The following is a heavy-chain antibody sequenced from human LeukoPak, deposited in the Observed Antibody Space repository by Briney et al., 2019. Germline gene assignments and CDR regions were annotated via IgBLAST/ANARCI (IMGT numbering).Heavy chain of an antibody. D-gene: IGHD5-18*01. J-gene: IGHJ3*02. CDR2: IYYSGST. V-gene: IGHV4-31*03. Sequence: SETLSLTCTVSGGSISSGGYYWSWIRQHPGKGLEWIGYIYYSGSTYYNPSLKSRVTISVDTSKNQFSLKLSSVTAADTAVYYCARDRRGYSYGCDAFDIWGQGTMVTVSS. CDR1: GGSISSGGYY. CDR3: ARDRRGYSYGCDAFDI.